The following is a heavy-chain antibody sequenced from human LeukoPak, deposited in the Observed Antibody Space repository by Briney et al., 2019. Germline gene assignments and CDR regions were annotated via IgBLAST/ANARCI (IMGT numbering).Heavy chain of an antibody. J-gene: IGHJ5*02. V-gene: IGHV3-30*04. CDR3: ARGGRTVTTYLWFDP. CDR1: GFTFRSYA. D-gene: IGHD4-11*01. CDR2: ISYDGSNK. Sequence: GGSLRLSCAASGFTFRSYAMPWVRQAPGKGLEWVAVISYDGSNKYYADSVKGRFTISRDNSKNTLYLQMNSLRAEDTAVYYCARGGRTVTTYLWFDPWGQGTLVTVSS.